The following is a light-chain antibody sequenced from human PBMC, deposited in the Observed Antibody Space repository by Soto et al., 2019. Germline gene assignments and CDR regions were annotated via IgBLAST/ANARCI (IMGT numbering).Light chain of an antibody. CDR2: GAS. CDR1: QSVSSSY. V-gene: IGKV3-20*01. Sequence: EIVLTQSPGTLSLSPGERATLSCRASQSVSSSYLAWYQQKPGQAPRLLIYGASSRATGIPDRFSGSGSGTDFTLTISRLEPEDFATYYCQQLYTYPHTFGLGTQLEI. J-gene: IGKJ2*01. CDR3: QQLYTYPHT.